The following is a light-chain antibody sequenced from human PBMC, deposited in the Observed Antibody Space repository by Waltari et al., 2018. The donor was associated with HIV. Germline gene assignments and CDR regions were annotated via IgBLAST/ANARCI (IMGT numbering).Light chain of an antibody. CDR3: QQFASLPLT. CDR2: DAS. Sequence: DIHMTQSPSSLSASVGAKITITCQASQDIANHLAWYRQKPGGAPELLLYDASNLASGVSSRFTGRASGTTFSLTITALQPEDSATYFCQQFASLPLTFGPGTTVDIK. CDR1: QDIANH. V-gene: IGKV1-33*01. J-gene: IGKJ3*01.